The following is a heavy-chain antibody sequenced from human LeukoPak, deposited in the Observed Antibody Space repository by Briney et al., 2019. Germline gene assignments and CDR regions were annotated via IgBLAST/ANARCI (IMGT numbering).Heavy chain of an antibody. V-gene: IGHV3-11*01. CDR1: GFTFSDYY. CDR3: ARDHVLLWFGELSYYYGMDV. J-gene: IGHJ6*02. D-gene: IGHD3-10*01. Sequence: PGGSLSLSCAASGFTFSDYYMSWIRQAPGKGLEWVSYISSSGSTIYYADSVKGRFTISRDNAKNPLYLQMNSLRAEDTAVYYCARDHVLLWFGELSYYYGMDVWGQGTTVTVSS. CDR2: ISSSGSTI.